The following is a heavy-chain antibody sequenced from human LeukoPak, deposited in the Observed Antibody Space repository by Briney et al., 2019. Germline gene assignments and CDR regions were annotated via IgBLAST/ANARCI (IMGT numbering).Heavy chain of an antibody. J-gene: IGHJ4*02. CDR2: ISYDGSNK. CDR1: GFTFSSYA. CDR3: AREGMGGEYYYDSSGLDY. Sequence: GGSLRLSCAASGFTFSSYAMHWVRQAPGKGLEWVAVISYDGSNKYYADSVKGRFTISRDNSKNTLYLQMNSLRAEDTAVYYCAREGMGGEYYYDSSGLDYWGQGTLVTVSS. D-gene: IGHD3-22*01. V-gene: IGHV3-30-3*01.